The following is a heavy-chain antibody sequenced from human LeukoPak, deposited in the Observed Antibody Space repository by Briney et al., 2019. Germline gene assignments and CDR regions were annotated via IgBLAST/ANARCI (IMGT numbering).Heavy chain of an antibody. CDR1: GGSSSGYY. Sequence: SETLPLTCAVYGGSSSGYYWSWIRQPPGKGLGWIGEINHSGSTNYNPSLKSRVTISVDTSKNQFSLKLSSVTAADTAVYYCARERGGWLQSSFLPYYFDYWGQGTLVTVSS. CDR3: ARERGGWLQSSFLPYYFDY. V-gene: IGHV4-34*01. CDR2: INHSGST. D-gene: IGHD5-24*01. J-gene: IGHJ4*02.